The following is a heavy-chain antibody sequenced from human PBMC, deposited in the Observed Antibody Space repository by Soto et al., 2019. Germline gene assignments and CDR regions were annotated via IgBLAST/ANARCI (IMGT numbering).Heavy chain of an antibody. V-gene: IGHV1-8*01. J-gene: IGHJ5*02. CDR3: ARGPYSSSWYRVSWFDP. CDR2: MNPNSGNT. D-gene: IGHD6-13*01. Sequence: QVQLVQSGAEVKKPGASVKVSCKASGYTFTSYDINWVRQATGQGLEWMGWMNPNSGNTGYAQKFQGRVIMTRNTSISTAYMELSSLRSEDTAVYYCARGPYSSSWYRVSWFDPWGQGTLVTVSS. CDR1: GYTFTSYD.